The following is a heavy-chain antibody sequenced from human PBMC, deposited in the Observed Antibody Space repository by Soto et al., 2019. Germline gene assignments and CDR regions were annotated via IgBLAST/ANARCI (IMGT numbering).Heavy chain of an antibody. CDR1: GGTFSSYT. Sequence: QVQLVQSGAEVKKPGSSVKVSCKASGGTFSSYTISWVRQAPGQGLEWMGRIIPILGIANYAQKFQGRVTITADKSTSKAYMELSSLRSEDTAVYYCARGVYGDYLGYWGQGTLVTVSS. J-gene: IGHJ4*02. CDR2: IIPILGIA. D-gene: IGHD4-17*01. CDR3: ARGVYGDYLGY. V-gene: IGHV1-69*02.